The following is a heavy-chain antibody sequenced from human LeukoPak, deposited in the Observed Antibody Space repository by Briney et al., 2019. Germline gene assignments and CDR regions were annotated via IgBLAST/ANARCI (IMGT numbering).Heavy chain of an antibody. CDR3: ARGVSDFWSGYYPYYFDY. Sequence: SVKVSCKASGGTFSSYAISWVRQAPGQGLEWRGGIIPIFGTANHAQKFQGRVTITADESTSTAYMELSSLRSEDTAVYYCARGVSDFWSGYYPYYFDYWGQGTLVTVSS. J-gene: IGHJ4*02. CDR1: GGTFSSYA. CDR2: IIPIFGTA. V-gene: IGHV1-69*01. D-gene: IGHD3-3*01.